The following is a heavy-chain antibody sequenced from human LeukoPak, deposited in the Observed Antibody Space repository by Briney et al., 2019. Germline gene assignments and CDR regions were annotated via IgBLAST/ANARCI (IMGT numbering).Heavy chain of an antibody. Sequence: GGSLQISCKGSGYSFTSYWIGWVRQMPGKGLEWMGIIYPGDSDTRYSPSFQGQVTISADKSISTAYLQWSSLKASDTAMYYCASPRGSGSYYLALVYWGQGTLVTVSS. D-gene: IGHD3-10*01. V-gene: IGHV5-51*01. CDR1: GYSFTSYW. J-gene: IGHJ4*02. CDR3: ASPRGSGSYYLALVY. CDR2: IYPGDSDT.